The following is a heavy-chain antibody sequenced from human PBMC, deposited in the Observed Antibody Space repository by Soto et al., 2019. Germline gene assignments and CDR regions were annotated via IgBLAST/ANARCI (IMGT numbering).Heavy chain of an antibody. CDR2: ISSNGGST. V-gene: IGHV3-64*01. Sequence: GGSLRLSCAASGFTFSSYAMHWVRQAPGKGLEYVSAISSNGGSTYYANSVKGRFTISRDNSKNTLCLQMGSLRAEDMAVYYCAREWFDYWGQGTLVTVSS. J-gene: IGHJ4*02. CDR1: GFTFSSYA. CDR3: AREWFDY.